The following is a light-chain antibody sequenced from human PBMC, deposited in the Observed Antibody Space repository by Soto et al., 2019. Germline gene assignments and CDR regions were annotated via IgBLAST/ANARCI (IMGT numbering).Light chain of an antibody. CDR1: SSDVGGYNY. CDR3: SSYAGTNNVV. CDR2: EVS. Sequence: QSALTQPPSASGSPGQSVTISCTGTSSDVGGYNYVSWYQQYPGKAPQIMIYEVSERPSRVPVRFSGSKSGNTASLTVSGLQAEGEADYCCSSYAGTNNVVFGGGTKPTAL. V-gene: IGLV2-8*01. J-gene: IGLJ3*02.